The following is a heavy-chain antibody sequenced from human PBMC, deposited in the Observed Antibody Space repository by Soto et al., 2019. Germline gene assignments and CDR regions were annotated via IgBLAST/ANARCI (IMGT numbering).Heavy chain of an antibody. CDR3: TRARNGTAGLVDY. CDR2: IYYSGST. D-gene: IGHD1-7*01. J-gene: IGHJ4*02. Sequence: PSETLSLTCTVSGGSISSYYWSWIRQPPEKGLEWIGYIYYSGSTNYNPSLKSRVTISVDTSKNQFSLKLSSVTAADTAVYYCTRARNGTAGLVDYWGQGTLVTVSS. V-gene: IGHV4-59*01. CDR1: GGSISSYY.